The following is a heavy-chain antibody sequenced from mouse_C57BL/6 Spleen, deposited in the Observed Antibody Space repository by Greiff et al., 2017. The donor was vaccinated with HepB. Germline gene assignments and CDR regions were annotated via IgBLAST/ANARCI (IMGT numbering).Heavy chain of an antibody. J-gene: IGHJ4*01. D-gene: IGHD2-4*01. CDR2: ISGGGGNT. CDR3: ARPYDYDRDY. Sequence: EVQGVESGGGLVKPGGSLKLSCAASGFTFSSYTMSWVRQTPEKRLEWVATISGGGGNTYYPDSVKGRFTISRDNAKNTLYLQMSSLRSEDTALYYCARPYDYDRDYWGQGTSVTVSS. V-gene: IGHV5-9*01. CDR1: GFTFSSYT.